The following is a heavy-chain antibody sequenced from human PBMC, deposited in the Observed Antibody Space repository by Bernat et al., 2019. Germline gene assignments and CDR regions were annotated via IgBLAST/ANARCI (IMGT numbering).Heavy chain of an antibody. CDR1: GGTFSSYA. D-gene: IGHD5-12*01. V-gene: IGHV1-69*06. CDR3: AADLSPRRRNTRERVAASACFDY. J-gene: IGHJ4*02. CDR2: IIPIFGTA. Sequence: QVQLVQSGAEVKKPGSSVKVSCKASGGTFSSYAISWVRQAPGQGLEWMGGIIPIFGTANYAQKFQGRVTITADKSTSTADMALGSRRSEDTAVYYGAADLSPRRRNTRERVAASACFDYWGQGTLVTVAS.